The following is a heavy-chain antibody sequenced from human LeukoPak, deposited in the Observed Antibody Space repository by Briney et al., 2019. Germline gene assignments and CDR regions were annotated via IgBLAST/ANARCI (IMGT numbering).Heavy chain of an antibody. Sequence: GGSLRLSCAASGFTFSIYWMSWVRQAPGKGLEWVANIKQDGREKYYVGSVKGRFTISRNNAKNSLYMQMNSLRAEDTAMFYCASPQNGFWGQGTLVTVSS. CDR3: ASPQNGF. D-gene: IGHD4-17*01. J-gene: IGHJ4*02. CDR2: IKQDGREK. CDR1: GFTFSIYW. V-gene: IGHV3-7*01.